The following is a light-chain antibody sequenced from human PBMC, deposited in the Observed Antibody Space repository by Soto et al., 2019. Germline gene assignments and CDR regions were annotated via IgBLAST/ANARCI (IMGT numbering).Light chain of an antibody. Sequence: DIQMTQSPSSLSASVGDRVTITCRASQRISNYLNWYQHKPGKAPRLLIYAASSLQSGVPSRFSDSGSGTDFTLTISSLEPEDFAVYYCQQRSNWPPFTFGPGTIVDIK. CDR1: QRISNY. J-gene: IGKJ3*01. CDR2: AAS. V-gene: IGKV1-39*01. CDR3: QQRSNWPPFT.